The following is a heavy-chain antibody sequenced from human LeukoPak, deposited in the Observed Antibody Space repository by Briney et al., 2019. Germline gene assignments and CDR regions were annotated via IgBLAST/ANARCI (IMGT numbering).Heavy chain of an antibody. CDR3: ARGMIVPRGFDY. CDR1: GFTFSSYS. D-gene: IGHD3-22*01. Sequence: PWGSLRLSCAASGFTFSSYSRNWVRQAPGKGLECVSSISSSSSYIYYADSVKGRFTISRDNAKNSLYLQMNSLRAEDTAVYYCARGMIVPRGFDYWGQGTLVTVSS. CDR2: ISSSSSYI. J-gene: IGHJ4*02. V-gene: IGHV3-21*01.